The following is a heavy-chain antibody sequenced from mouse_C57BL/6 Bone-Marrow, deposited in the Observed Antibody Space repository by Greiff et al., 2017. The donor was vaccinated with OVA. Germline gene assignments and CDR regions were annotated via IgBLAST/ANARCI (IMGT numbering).Heavy chain of an antibody. J-gene: IGHJ1*03. CDR2: IDPSDSYT. V-gene: IGHV1-69*01. CDR3: ASSYGSSSSCFDV. D-gene: IGHD1-1*01. Sequence: QVQLQQPGAELVMPGASVKLSCKASGYTFTSYWMHWVKQRPGQGLEWIGEIDPSDSYTNYNQKFKGKSTLTVDKSSSTAYMQLSSLTSEDSAVYYCASSYGSSSSCFDVWGTGTTVTVSS. CDR1: GYTFTSYW.